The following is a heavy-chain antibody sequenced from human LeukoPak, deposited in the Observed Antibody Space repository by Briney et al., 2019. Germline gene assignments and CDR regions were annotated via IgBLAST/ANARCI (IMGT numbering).Heavy chain of an antibody. CDR2: INHSGST. V-gene: IGHV4-34*01. D-gene: IGHD3-22*01. Sequence: SETLSLTCAVYGGSFSGYYWSWIRQPPGKGLEWIGEINHSGSTNYNPSLKSRVTISVDTSKNQFSLKLSSVTAADTAVYYCARGGHYYDSSGYFDYLGPGTLVTVSS. CDR3: ARGGHYYDSSGYFDY. CDR1: GGSFSGYY. J-gene: IGHJ4*02.